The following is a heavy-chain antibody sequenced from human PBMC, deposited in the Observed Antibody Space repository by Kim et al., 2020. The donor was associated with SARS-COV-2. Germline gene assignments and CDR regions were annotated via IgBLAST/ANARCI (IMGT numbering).Heavy chain of an antibody. CDR1: GYTFTSYW. V-gene: IGHV5-51*01. Sequence: GESLKISCKGSGYTFTSYWIAWVRQMPGKGLEWMGIIYPGDSDTRYSPSFQGQVTISADKSISTAYLQWSSLKASDTAMYHCARSSGTSIGDAFDIWGQGTMVSVSS. D-gene: IGHD3-3*01. CDR3: ARSSGTSIGDAFDI. J-gene: IGHJ3*02. CDR2: IYPGDSDT.